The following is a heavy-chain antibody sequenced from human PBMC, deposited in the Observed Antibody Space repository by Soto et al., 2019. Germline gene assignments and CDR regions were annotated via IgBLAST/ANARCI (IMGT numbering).Heavy chain of an antibody. D-gene: IGHD5-18*01. Sequence: GGSLRLSCTASGFTFSSYSMNWVRQAPGKGPEWVSSISPSSSAYYADSVKGRFTVSRDNAKNSMFLQMNGLRAEDTAVYYCVRDHPVGQTARPYSWGQGTLVTVSS. V-gene: IGHV3-48*01. CDR2: ISPSSSA. CDR1: GFTFSSYS. CDR3: VRDHPVGQTARPYS. J-gene: IGHJ4*02.